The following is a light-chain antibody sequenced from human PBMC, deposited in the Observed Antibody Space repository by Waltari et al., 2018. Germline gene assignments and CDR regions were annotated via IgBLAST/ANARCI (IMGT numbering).Light chain of an antibody. CDR1: SSNIGNNY. CDR2: DKN. V-gene: IGLV1-51*01. Sequence: QSVLTQPPSVSAAPGQKVTISCSGSSSNIGNNYVSWYQQLPGTAPKLLIYDKNKRPSGIRDRFSGSKSGTSATLGITGLQTGDEADYYCGTWDTSLGAGVFGGGTQLTVL. CDR3: GTWDTSLGAGV. J-gene: IGLJ7*01.